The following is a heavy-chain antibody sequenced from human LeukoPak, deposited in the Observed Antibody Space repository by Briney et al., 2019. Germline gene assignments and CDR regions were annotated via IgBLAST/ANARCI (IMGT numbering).Heavy chain of an antibody. V-gene: IGHV3-23*01. CDR1: GFTFNNYA. CDR2: MHGSGGTT. D-gene: IGHD3-22*01. Sequence: PGGSLRLSCEASGFTFNNYAMSWVRQVPGKGLEWVASMHGSGGTTRHADALQGRFAISRDNSMNTLFLQMNRLRAEDTAIYYCAKINHYSSGYHPDFWGQGTLVIVSS. CDR3: AKINHYSSGYHPDF. J-gene: IGHJ4*02.